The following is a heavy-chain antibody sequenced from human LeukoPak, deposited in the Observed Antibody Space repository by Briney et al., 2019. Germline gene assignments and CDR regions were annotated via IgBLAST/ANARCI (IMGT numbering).Heavy chain of an antibody. CDR3: AADGGRTLTYYYYYYMDV. J-gene: IGHJ6*03. CDR2: IVVGSGNT. CDR1: GFTFTSSA. V-gene: IGHV1-58*01. Sequence: SVKVSCKASGFTFTSSAVQWVRQARGQRLEWIGWIVVGSGNTNYAQKFQERVTITRDMSTSTAYMELSSLRSEDTAVYYCAADGGRTLTYYYYYYMDVWGKGTTVTVSS. D-gene: IGHD2-15*01.